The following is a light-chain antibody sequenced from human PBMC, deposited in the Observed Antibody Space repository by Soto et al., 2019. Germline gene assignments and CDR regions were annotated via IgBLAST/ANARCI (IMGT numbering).Light chain of an antibody. J-gene: IGKJ1*01. CDR3: QHYVTSLTT. CDR2: DTS. Sequence: EIVLTQSPDTLSLSPGERATLSCRASQSVPNSRLAWYQQKPGQAPSLVISDTSIRATGIPDRFIGSGSGTDFTLTISRLEPEDFAVYYRQHYVTSLTTFGQGTKVDIK. V-gene: IGKV3-20*01. CDR1: QSVPNSR.